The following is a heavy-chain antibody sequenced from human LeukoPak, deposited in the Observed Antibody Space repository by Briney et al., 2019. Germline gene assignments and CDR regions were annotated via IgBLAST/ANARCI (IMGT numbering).Heavy chain of an antibody. J-gene: IGHJ6*03. CDR1: GFTFSSYG. Sequence: PGGSLRLSCAASGFTFSSYGMSWVRQAPGKGLEWVSAISGSGGSTYYADSVKGRFTISRDNSKNTLYLQMNSLRAEDTAVYYCASTPSYVWGSYRSKYYYYMDVWGKGTTVTISS. D-gene: IGHD3-16*02. CDR2: ISGSGGST. V-gene: IGHV3-23*01. CDR3: ASTPSYVWGSYRSKYYYYMDV.